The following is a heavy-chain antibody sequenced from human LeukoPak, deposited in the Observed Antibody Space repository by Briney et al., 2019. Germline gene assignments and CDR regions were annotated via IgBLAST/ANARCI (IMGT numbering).Heavy chain of an antibody. D-gene: IGHD3-3*01. V-gene: IGHV3-30-3*01. J-gene: IGHJ4*02. Sequence: GGSLRLSCAASGFTFSSYAMHWVRQAPGKGLEWVAVISYDGSNKYYADSVKGRFTISRDNSKNTLYLQMNSLRAEDTAVYYCARDINFLGYFDYWGQGTLVTVSS. CDR3: ARDINFLGYFDY. CDR2: ISYDGSNK. CDR1: GFTFSSYA.